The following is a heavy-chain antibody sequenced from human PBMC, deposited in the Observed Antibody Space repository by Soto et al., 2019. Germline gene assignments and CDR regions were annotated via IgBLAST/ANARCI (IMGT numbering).Heavy chain of an antibody. Sequence: EVQLVESGGGLVKPGGSLRLSCAASGFTFSSYSMNWVRQAPGKGLEWVSSISSSSSYIYYADSVKGRFTISRDNAKNSLYLQMNSLCAEDTAVYYCAIGDCSSTSCLEAYYYYMDVWGKGTSVTVSS. CDR3: AIGDCSSTSCLEAYYYYMDV. CDR1: GFTFSSYS. V-gene: IGHV3-21*01. J-gene: IGHJ6*03. CDR2: ISSSSSYI. D-gene: IGHD2-2*01.